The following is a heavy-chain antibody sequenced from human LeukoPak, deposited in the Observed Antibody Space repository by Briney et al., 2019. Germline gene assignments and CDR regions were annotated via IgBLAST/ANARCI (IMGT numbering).Heavy chain of an antibody. CDR1: GGSFSGYY. CDR2: INHSGST. J-gene: IGHJ4*01. CDR3: ARIERRYCSGGSCKRGSFDY. D-gene: IGHD2-15*01. Sequence: SETLSLTCAVHGGSFSGYYWSWIRQPPGKGLEWIGEINHSGSTNYNPSPKSRVTISVDTSKNQFSLKLSSVTAADTAVYYCARIERRYCSGGSCKRGSFDYWGHGTLVTVSS. V-gene: IGHV4-34*01.